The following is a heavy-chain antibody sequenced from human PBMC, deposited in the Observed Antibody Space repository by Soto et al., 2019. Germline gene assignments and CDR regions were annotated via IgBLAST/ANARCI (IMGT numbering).Heavy chain of an antibody. D-gene: IGHD6-19*01. Sequence: QVQLQQWGAGLLKPSETLSLTCAVYGGSFSGYYWSWIRQPPGKGLEWIGEINHSGSTNYNPSLKSRVTISVVTSQNQFSLKLSSVTAADTAVYYCARGPARTGYSSGWSPQSFDYWGQGTLVTVSS. CDR3: ARGPARTGYSSGWSPQSFDY. J-gene: IGHJ4*02. CDR1: GGSFSGYY. V-gene: IGHV4-34*01. CDR2: INHSGST.